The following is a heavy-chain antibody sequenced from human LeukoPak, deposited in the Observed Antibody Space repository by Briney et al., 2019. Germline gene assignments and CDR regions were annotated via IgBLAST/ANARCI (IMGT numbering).Heavy chain of an antibody. CDR3: ARSQPIPGEYYFDY. V-gene: IGHV5-51*01. Sequence: GESLKISCKGSGYSFTSYWIGWVRQMPGKGLEWMGIIYPGDSDTRYSPSFQGQVTISADKSISTAYLQWSSLKASDSAIYYCARSQPIPGEYYFDYWGQGTLVTVSS. CDR1: GYSFTSYW. J-gene: IGHJ4*02. CDR2: IYPGDSDT. D-gene: IGHD7-27*01.